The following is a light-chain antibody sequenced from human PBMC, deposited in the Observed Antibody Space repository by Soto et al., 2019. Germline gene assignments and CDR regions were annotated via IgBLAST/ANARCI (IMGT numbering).Light chain of an antibody. Sequence: DIQMTQSPSSLSASVGDRVTITCRANQSVSDSLNWYQQKPGKVPKLLIYAASSLRSGVPSRISGSGSGTDFTLTISRLQPEDFATYYCHQSYSTPQTFGQGTKVETK. CDR3: HQSYSTPQT. V-gene: IGKV1-39*01. J-gene: IGKJ1*01. CDR2: AAS. CDR1: QSVSDS.